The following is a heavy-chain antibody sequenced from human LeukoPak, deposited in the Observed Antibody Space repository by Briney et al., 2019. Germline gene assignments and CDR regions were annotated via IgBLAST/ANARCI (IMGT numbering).Heavy chain of an antibody. Sequence: GGSLRLSCVASGFTPKYYALNWVRQAPGKGLEWVSGISGGGDATDYADSVKGRFTISRDNSKNTVYLQMNSLRVEDTAVYYCATFVVVVAATRDYWGQGTLVTVSS. V-gene: IGHV3-23*01. D-gene: IGHD2-15*01. CDR1: GFTPKYYA. CDR3: ATFVVVVAATRDY. CDR2: ISGGGDAT. J-gene: IGHJ4*02.